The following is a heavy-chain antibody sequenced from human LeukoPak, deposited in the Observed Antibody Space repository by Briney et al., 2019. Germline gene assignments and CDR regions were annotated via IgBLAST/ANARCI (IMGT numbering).Heavy chain of an antibody. J-gene: IGHJ6*02. V-gene: IGHV3-48*04. CDR1: GFTFSSYS. CDR2: ISSSSSTI. Sequence: GGSLRLSCAASGFTFSSYSMNWVRQAPGKGLEWVSYISSSSSTIYHAGSVKGRFTISRDNAKNSLYLQMNSLRAEDTAVYYCARDSAPGGGNSGYYCYYYGMDVWGQGTTVTVSS. CDR3: ARDSAPGGGNSGYYCYYYGMDV. D-gene: IGHD4-23*01.